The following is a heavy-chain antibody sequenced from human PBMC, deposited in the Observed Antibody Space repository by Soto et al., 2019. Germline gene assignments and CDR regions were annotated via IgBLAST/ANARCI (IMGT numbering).Heavy chain of an antibody. V-gene: IGHV1-69*13. CDR3: ARDDPYCSGGSCYYYY. CDR2: IIPIFGTA. CDR1: GDTFSSYA. Sequence: GASVKVSCKASGDTFSSYAISWVRQAPGQGLEWMGGIIPIFGTANYAQKFQGRVTITADESTSTAYMELSSLRSEDTAVYYCARDDPYCSGGSCYYYYWGQGTLVTAPQ. J-gene: IGHJ4*02. D-gene: IGHD2-15*01.